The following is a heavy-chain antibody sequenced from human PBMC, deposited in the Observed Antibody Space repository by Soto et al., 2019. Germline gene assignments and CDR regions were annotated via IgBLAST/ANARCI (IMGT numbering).Heavy chain of an antibody. CDR3: ARVTYYYYGMDV. V-gene: IGHV1-18*01. J-gene: IGHJ6*02. CDR2: ISACYGKT. CDR1: GYTFTSYG. Sequence: QVELVQSGAEVKKPGASVKVSCKASGYTFTSYGISWVRQAPGQGLEWMGWISACYGKTNFAQKLQGRVTMTPDTSTSTAYMELRSLRSDDTAVYYCARVTYYYYGMDVWGQGTTVTVSS.